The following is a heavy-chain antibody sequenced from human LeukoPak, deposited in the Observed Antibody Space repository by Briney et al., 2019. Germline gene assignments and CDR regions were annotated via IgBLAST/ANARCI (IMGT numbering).Heavy chain of an antibody. CDR1: GFTFSNYW. CDR2: IKSDGSDP. D-gene: IGHD2-2*01. CDR3: AKDRDPMPSRGMDV. V-gene: IGHV3-74*01. Sequence: PGGSLRLSCAASGFTFSNYWMHWVRQGPGKGLVWVSRIKSDGSDPSYADSVKGRFTISRDNAKSTLYLQMNSLRAEDTAGYYCAKDRDPMPSRGMDVWGQGTTVAVSS. J-gene: IGHJ6*02.